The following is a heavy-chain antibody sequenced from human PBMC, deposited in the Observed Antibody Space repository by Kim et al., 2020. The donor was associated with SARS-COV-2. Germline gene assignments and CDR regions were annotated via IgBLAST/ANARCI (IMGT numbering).Heavy chain of an antibody. CDR3: AREGGSGGWLTSPSYYDYGMDV. J-gene: IGHJ6*02. Sequence: GGSLRLSCAASGFTFSSYAMHWVRQAPGKGLEWVAVISYDGSNKYYADSVKGRFTISRDNSKNTLYLQMNSLRAEDTAVYYCAREGGSGGWLTSPSYYDYGMDVWGQGTTVTVSS. V-gene: IGHV3-30-3*01. CDR1: GFTFSSYA. D-gene: IGHD3-10*01. CDR2: ISYDGSNK.